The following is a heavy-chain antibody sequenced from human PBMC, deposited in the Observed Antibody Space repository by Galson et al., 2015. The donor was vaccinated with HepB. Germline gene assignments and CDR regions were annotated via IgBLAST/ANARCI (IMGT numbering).Heavy chain of an antibody. CDR1: GGTFSSYA. CDR3: ARLLGYCSSTSCYRENWFDP. CDR2: IIPIFGTA. D-gene: IGHD2-2*02. J-gene: IGHJ5*02. V-gene: IGHV1-69*13. Sequence: SVKVSCKASGGTFSSYAISWVRQAPGQGLEWMGGIIPIFGTANYAQKFQGRVTITADESTSTAYMELSSLRSEDTAVYYCARLLGYCSSTSCYRENWFDPWGQGTLVTVSS.